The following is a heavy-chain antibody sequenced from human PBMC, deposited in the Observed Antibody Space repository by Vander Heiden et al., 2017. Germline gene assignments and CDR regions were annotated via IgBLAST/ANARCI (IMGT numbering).Heavy chain of an antibody. D-gene: IGHD3-16*01. CDR3: ARGLGVSWFDP. CDR2: ISSSSSTI. CDR1: GFTFSSYS. Sequence: EVQLVESGGGLLQPGGSLRLPCAASGFTFSSYSMNWVRQAPGKGLEWVSYISSSSSTIYYADSVKGRFTISRDNAKNSLYLQMNSLRAEDTAVYYCARGLGVSWFDPWGQGTLVTVSS. J-gene: IGHJ5*02. V-gene: IGHV3-48*01.